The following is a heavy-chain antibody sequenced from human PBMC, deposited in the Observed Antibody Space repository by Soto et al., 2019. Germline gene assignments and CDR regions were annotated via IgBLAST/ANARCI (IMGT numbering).Heavy chain of an antibody. V-gene: IGHV3-48*02. J-gene: IGHJ4*02. CDR2: ISSSSSTI. Sequence: PGGSLRLSCAASGFTFSSYSINWVRQAPGKGLEWVSYISSSSSTIYYADSVEGRFTISRDNAKNSLYLQMNSLRNEDTAVYYCARDAGYSYGPDYWGQGTLVTVSS. D-gene: IGHD5-18*01. CDR3: ARDAGYSYGPDY. CDR1: GFTFSSYS.